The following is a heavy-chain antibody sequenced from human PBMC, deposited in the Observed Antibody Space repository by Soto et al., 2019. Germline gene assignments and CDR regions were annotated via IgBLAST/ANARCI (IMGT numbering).Heavy chain of an antibody. V-gene: IGHV4-31*03. CDR3: AKALQYSSSRDYFYYGMDV. CDR2: IYYSGST. Sequence: PSETLSLTCTVSGGSISRGGYYWSWIRQHPGKGLEWIGYIYYSGSTYYNPSLKSRVTISVDTSKNQFSLKLSSVTADDTAVFYCAKALQYSSSRDYFYYGMDVWGQGTTVTVSS. D-gene: IGHD6-6*01. CDR1: GGSISRGGYY. J-gene: IGHJ6*01.